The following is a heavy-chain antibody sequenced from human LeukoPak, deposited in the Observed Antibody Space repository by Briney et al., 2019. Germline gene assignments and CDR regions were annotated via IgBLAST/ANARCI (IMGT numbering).Heavy chain of an antibody. Sequence: SETLSLTRTVSGGSISSYYWSWIRQPPGKGLEWIGYIYTSGSTNYNPSLKSRVTISVDTSKNQFSLKLSSVTAADTAVYYCARLGPGWFDPWGQGTLVTVSS. CDR2: IYTSGST. V-gene: IGHV4-4*09. D-gene: IGHD3/OR15-3a*01. CDR1: GGSISSYY. CDR3: ARLGPGWFDP. J-gene: IGHJ5*02.